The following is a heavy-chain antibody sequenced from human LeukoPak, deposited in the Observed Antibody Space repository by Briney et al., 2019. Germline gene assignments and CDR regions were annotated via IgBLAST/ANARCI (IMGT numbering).Heavy chain of an antibody. CDR1: GFTFSGSA. CDR2: IRSKANSYAT. V-gene: IGHV3-73*01. J-gene: IGHJ6*03. Sequence: GGSLRLSCAASGFTFSGSAMRWVRQASGKGLEWVGRIRSKANSYATAYAESVKGRFTISRDDSKNTAYLQMSSLKTEDTAAYYCTSEGQYYYYYIDVWGKGTTVTVSS. CDR3: TSEGQYYYYYIDV.